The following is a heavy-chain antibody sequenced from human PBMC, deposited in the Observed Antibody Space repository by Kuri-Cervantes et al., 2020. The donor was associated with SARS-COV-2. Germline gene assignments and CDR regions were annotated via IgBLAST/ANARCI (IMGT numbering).Heavy chain of an antibody. CDR1: GGTFSSYA. CDR3: ASMALRYLDLYYYYYGMDV. J-gene: IGHJ6*02. D-gene: IGHD3-9*01. V-gene: IGHV1-69*10. CDR2: IIPVLQII. Sequence: SVKVSCKASGGTFSSYAISWVRQAPGQGLEWMGGIIPVLQIIKYAQRFQGRVTITADTSASTVYMDLSSLGSEDTAVYYCASMALRYLDLYYYYYGMDVWGQGTTVTVSS.